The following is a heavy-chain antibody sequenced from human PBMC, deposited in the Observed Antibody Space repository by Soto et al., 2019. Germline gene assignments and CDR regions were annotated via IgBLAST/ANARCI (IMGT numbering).Heavy chain of an antibody. D-gene: IGHD1-26*01. CDR2: IYYSGST. CDR3: ARDRDSGFVFGMDV. J-gene: IGHJ6*02. Sequence: SETLSLTCTVAGGSISSGDYYWSWIRQPPGKGLEWIGYIYYSGSTYYKPSLKSRVTISIDTSKNQFSLKLSSMTAADTAVYYCARDRDSGFVFGMDVWGQGTTVTVSS. V-gene: IGHV4-30-4*01. CDR1: GGSISSGDYY.